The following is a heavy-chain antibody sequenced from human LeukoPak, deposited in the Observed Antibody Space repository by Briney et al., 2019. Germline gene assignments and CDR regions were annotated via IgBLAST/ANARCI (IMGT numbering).Heavy chain of an antibody. CDR1: GGSISSYY. J-gene: IGHJ6*02. CDR3: AAQISAAPNYYYGMDV. Sequence: SETLPLTCTVSGGSISSYYWSWIRQPPGKGLEWIGYIYYSGSTNYNPSLKSRVTISVDTSKNQFSLKLSSVTAADTAVYYCAAQISAAPNYYYGMDVWGQGTTVTVSS. V-gene: IGHV4-59*01. CDR2: IYYSGST. D-gene: IGHD2-2*01.